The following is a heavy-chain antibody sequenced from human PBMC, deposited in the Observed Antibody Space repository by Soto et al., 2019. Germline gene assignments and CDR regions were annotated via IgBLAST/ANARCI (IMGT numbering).Heavy chain of an antibody. CDR3: ERDIGFDYVH. D-gene: IGHD3-10*02. Sequence: PGGSLRLSCAVSGFNVMSYWMSWVRQAPGKGLEWVASIKEDGSEIYYLHSVRGRFSISRDSAGNALHLTMNYLSEEDKGVYFCERDIGFDYVHWGQGTLVTVSS. CDR2: IKEDGSEI. CDR1: GFNVMSYW. V-gene: IGHV3-7*01. J-gene: IGHJ4*02.